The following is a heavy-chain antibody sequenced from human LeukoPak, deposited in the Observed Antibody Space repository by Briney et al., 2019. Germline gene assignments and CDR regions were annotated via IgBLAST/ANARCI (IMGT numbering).Heavy chain of an antibody. CDR1: GYTFTSYD. V-gene: IGHV1-8*03. CDR3: ATDRSIAAPGTFDI. J-gene: IGHJ3*02. D-gene: IGHD6-6*01. CDR2: MNPNSGNT. Sequence: GASVKVSCKASGYTFTSYDINWVRQATGQGLEWMGWMNPNSGNTGYAQKFQGRVTITRNTSISTAYMELSSLRSEGTAVYYCATDRSIAAPGTFDIWGQGTMVTVSS.